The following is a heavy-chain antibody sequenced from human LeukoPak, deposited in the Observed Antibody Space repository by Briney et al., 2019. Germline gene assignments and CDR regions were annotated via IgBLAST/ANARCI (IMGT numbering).Heavy chain of an antibody. CDR3: AKDNGDDYGDYRGAFDI. CDR2: ITSSGNII. J-gene: IGHJ3*02. V-gene: IGHV3-11*01. Sequence: GGSLRLSCAASGFTFSDYYMNWIRQAPGKGLEWVSYITSSGNIIYYADSVRGRFTISRDNAKNSLYLQMNSLRAEDTALYYCAKDNGDDYGDYRGAFDIWGQGTMVTVSS. CDR1: GFTFSDYY. D-gene: IGHD4-17*01.